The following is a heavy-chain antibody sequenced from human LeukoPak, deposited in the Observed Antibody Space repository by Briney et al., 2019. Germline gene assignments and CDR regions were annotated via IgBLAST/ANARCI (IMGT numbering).Heavy chain of an antibody. CDR3: ARDGDAAGDAFDI. CDR2: ISSSSSYI. V-gene: IGHV3-21*01. D-gene: IGHD6-25*01. Sequence: GGSLRLSCAASGFAFSSYSMNWVRQAPGKGLEWVSSISSSSSYIYYADSVKGRFTISRDNAKNSLYLQMNSLRAEDTAVYYCARDGDAAGDAFDIWGQGTMVTVSS. J-gene: IGHJ3*02. CDR1: GFAFSSYS.